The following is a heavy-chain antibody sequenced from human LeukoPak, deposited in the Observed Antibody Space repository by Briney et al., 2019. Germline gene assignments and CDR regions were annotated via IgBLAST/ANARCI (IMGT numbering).Heavy chain of an antibody. CDR3: ARVTDYYDSSGYYYTTNRFDP. CDR2: VYHSGST. J-gene: IGHJ5*02. D-gene: IGHD3-22*01. CDR1: GYSISSGYY. Sequence: SETLSLTCIVSGYSISSGYYWGWIRQPPGKGLEWIGSVYHSGSTYYNPSLKSRVTISVDTSKNQFSLKLSSVTAADTAVYYCARVTDYYDSSGYYYTTNRFDPWGQGTLVTVSS. V-gene: IGHV4-38-2*02.